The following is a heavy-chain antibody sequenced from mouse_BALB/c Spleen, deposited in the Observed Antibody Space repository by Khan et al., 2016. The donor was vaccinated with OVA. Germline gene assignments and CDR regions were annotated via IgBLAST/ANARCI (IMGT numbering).Heavy chain of an antibody. CDR3: ARDDSRYNYAMDY. D-gene: IGHD2-4*01. J-gene: IGHJ4*01. CDR1: GYSLTSDYA. CDR2: ISYCDST. V-gene: IGHV3-2*02. Sequence: EVPLQESGPGLLKSSQSLSLTCSFTGYSLTSDYAWNWIRHFPGNKLVWMVYISYCDSTNHNPSLNSRISITRDTSKNQFFLQLNSVTTEDTATYYCARDDSRYNYAMDYWGQGTSVTVSS.